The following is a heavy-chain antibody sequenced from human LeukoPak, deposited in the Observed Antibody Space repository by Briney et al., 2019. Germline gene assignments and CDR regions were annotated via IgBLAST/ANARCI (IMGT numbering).Heavy chain of an antibody. CDR1: GFTFSSYS. D-gene: IGHD3-22*01. J-gene: IGHJ4*02. Sequence: PGGSLRLSCAASGFTFSSYSMNWVRQAPGKGLEWVSFISSSSSYIHYADSVKGRFTISRDNAKNSLYLQMNSLRAEDTALYYCARDPRYDSSGYYTLTFDYWGQGTLVTFSS. CDR3: ARDPRYDSSGYYTLTFDY. V-gene: IGHV3-21*04. CDR2: ISSSSSYI.